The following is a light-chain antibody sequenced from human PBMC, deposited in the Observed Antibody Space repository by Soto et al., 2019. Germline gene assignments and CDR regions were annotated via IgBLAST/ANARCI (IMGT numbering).Light chain of an antibody. V-gene: IGKV3-20*01. Sequence: EIVLTQSPGTLSLSPGERATLSCRASQSVSSSYLAWYQQKPGQAPRLLIYGASSRATGIPDRFSGSGSETDFTLTISRLEPEDFAVYYWQQYGSSPPVTFGGGTKVEIK. CDR1: QSVSSSY. CDR3: QQYGSSPPVT. J-gene: IGKJ4*01. CDR2: GAS.